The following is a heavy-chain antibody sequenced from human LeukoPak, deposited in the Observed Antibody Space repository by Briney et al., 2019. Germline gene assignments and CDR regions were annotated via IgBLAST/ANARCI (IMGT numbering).Heavy chain of an antibody. CDR3: ARGGTKKSYYYDSSGFPDAFDI. D-gene: IGHD3-22*01. CDR1: GGTFRSYA. CDR2: IIPIFGTA. Sequence: SVKVSCKASGGTFRSYAISWVRQAPGQGLEWMGRIIPIFGTANYAQKFQGRVTITTDESTSTAYMELSSLRSEDTAVYYCARGGTKKSYYYDSSGFPDAFDIWGQGTMVTVSS. J-gene: IGHJ3*02. V-gene: IGHV1-69*05.